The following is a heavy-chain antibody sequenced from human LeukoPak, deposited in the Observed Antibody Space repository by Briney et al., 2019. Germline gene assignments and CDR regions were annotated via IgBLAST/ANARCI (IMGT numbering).Heavy chain of an antibody. CDR3: ARDPTGATDY. J-gene: IGHJ4*02. D-gene: IGHD1-1*01. CDR1: GFTVSKNY. Sequence: PGGSLRLSCAAPGFTVSKNYMSWVRQAPGKGLEWVSVIYSGGNTYYADSVKGRFTISRDNSKNTLYLQMNSLRAEDTAVYYCARDPTGATDYWGQGTLVTVSS. CDR2: IYSGGNT. V-gene: IGHV3-53*01.